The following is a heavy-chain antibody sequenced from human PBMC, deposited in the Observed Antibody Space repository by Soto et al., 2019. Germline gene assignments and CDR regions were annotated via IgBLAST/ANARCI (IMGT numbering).Heavy chain of an antibody. J-gene: IGHJ4*02. CDR3: VRSYYYDSSGYPFNYFDY. CDR1: GASISDYY. D-gene: IGHD3-22*01. CDR2: FYPSGRT. V-gene: IGHV4-59*03. Sequence: SETLSLTCTVSGASISDYYWSWIRQSPGKGLDWIGYFYPSGRTDYNPSLKSRVTISVDTSTSTAYMELRSLRSDDTAVYYCVRSYYYDSSGYPFNYFDYWGQGTLVTVSS.